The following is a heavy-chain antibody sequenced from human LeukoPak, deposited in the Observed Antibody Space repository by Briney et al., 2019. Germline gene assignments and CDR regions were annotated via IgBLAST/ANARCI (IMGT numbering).Heavy chain of an antibody. Sequence: GGSLRLSCAASGLTFDDYTMHWVRQAPGKGLEWVSLISWDGGSTYYADSVKGRFTISRDNSKNSLYLQMSSLRTEDTALYYCAKDGRDGYNYAFDIWGQGTMVTVSS. D-gene: IGHD5-24*01. J-gene: IGHJ3*02. CDR1: GLTFDDYT. CDR3: AKDGRDGYNYAFDI. V-gene: IGHV3-43*01. CDR2: ISWDGGST.